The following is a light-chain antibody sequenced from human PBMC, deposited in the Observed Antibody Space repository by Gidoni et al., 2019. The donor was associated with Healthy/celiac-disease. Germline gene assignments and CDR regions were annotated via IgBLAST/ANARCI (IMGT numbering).Light chain of an antibody. CDR2: ELS. V-gene: IGKV2-40*01. CDR3: MQRIKFPST. J-gene: IGKJ1*01. Sequence: IVMPQTPLFLPVSPGELASISCRSSQRLWDSDDGNTYLDWYQQKPGQSPQLLIYELSNRAPGVPDRFSGSGSGTDFTLKINRVEAEDVGVYYCMQRIKFPSTFGQGTKVEVK. CDR1: QRLWDSDDGNTY.